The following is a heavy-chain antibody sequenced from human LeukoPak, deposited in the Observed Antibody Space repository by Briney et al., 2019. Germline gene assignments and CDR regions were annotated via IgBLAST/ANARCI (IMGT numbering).Heavy chain of an antibody. J-gene: IGHJ4*02. D-gene: IGHD6-13*01. V-gene: IGHV3-21*01. CDR2: ISSSSSYI. Sequence: GGSLRLSCAASGFTFSSYAMSWVRQAPGKGLEWVSSISSSSSYIYYADSVKGRFTISRDNAKSSLYLQMNSLRAEDTAVYYCARGRRRIAAAGATPPAPYFDYWGQGTLVTVSS. CDR1: GFTFSSYA. CDR3: ARGRRRIAAAGATPPAPYFDY.